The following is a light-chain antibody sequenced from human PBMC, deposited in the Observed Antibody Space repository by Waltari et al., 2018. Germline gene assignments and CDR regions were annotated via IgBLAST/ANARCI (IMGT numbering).Light chain of an antibody. J-gene: IGLJ1*01. CDR3: SSYTSSSTPYV. CDR1: SSDVVGYNH. Sequence: QSALTQPASVSGSPGQSITISCIGTSSDVVGYNHVPWYQQHPGKAPKLIIYEVSNRPSWVSNRFSGSKSGNTASLTISGLQAEDEADYYCSSYTSSSTPYVFGTGTKVTVL. CDR2: EVS. V-gene: IGLV2-14*01.